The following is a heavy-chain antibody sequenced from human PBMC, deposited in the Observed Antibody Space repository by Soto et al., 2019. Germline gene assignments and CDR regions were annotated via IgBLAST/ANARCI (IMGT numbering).Heavy chain of an antibody. D-gene: IGHD1-20*01. CDR2: IFSSGSP. CDR1: GVPLKTYY. V-gene: IGHV4-59*01. Sequence: QVHLQESGPGLVRPSETLSLTCTVSGVPLKTYYWSWIRLPPGGGLAWIGYIFSSGSPNYNPSLRSQVTMSVETSNNQFSLKMSSVTAADTAVYYCARVAGISYYNHMDVWGKGTTVTVSS. J-gene: IGHJ6*03. CDR3: ARVAGISYYNHMDV.